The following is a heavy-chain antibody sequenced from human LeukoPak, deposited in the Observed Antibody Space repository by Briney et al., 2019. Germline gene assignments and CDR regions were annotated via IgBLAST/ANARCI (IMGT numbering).Heavy chain of an antibody. CDR3: AKDSSSRYSQRWFDP. Sequence: GGSLRLSCAASGFTFSSYAMSWVRQAPVKVLEWVSAISGSGGSTYYADSVKGRFTISRDNSKNTLYLQMNSLRAEDTAVYYCAKDSSSRYSQRWFDPWGQGTLVTVSS. J-gene: IGHJ5*02. V-gene: IGHV3-23*01. CDR1: GFTFSSYA. D-gene: IGHD6-13*01. CDR2: ISGSGGST.